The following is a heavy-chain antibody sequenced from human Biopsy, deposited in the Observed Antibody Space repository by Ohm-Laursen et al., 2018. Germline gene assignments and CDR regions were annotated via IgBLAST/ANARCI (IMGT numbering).Heavy chain of an antibody. V-gene: IGHV3-23*01. CDR2: ISGSAGST. D-gene: IGHD1-26*01. Sequence: SLRLSCAASGFTFSNYAMSWVRQAPGKGLEWVSAISGSAGSTNYADSVKGRFTISRDNSKNTLYLQLNSLRAEDTAVYYCARPNLREWELHNAFDIWGQGTMATVSS. CDR3: ARPNLREWELHNAFDI. CDR1: GFTFSNYA. J-gene: IGHJ3*02.